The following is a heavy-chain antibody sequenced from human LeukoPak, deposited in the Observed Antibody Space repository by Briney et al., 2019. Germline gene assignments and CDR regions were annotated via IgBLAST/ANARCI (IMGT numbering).Heavy chain of an antibody. D-gene: IGHD6-19*01. CDR2: IYSGGST. J-gene: IGHJ4*03. CDR1: GFTFSSYA. CDR3: ARDRGSSGWYDTYDY. V-gene: IGHV3-53*01. Sequence: PGGSLRLSCAASGFTFSSYAMSWVRQAPGKGLEWVSVIYSGGSTYYADSVKGRFTISRDNSKNTLYLQMNSLRAEDTAVYYCARDRGSSGWYDTYDYWGQGTTVTVSS.